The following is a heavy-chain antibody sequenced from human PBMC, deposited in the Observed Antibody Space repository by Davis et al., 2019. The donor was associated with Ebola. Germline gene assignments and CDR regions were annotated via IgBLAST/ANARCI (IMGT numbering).Heavy chain of an antibody. CDR2: IRSKANSYAT. CDR3: TSRTGAFDY. J-gene: IGHJ4*02. CDR1: GFTFSGSA. V-gene: IGHV3-73*01. Sequence: GESLKISCAASGFTFSGSAMHWVRQASGKGLEWVGRIRSKANSYATAYAASVKGRFTISRDDSKNTAYVQMNSLKTEDTAVYYCTSRTGAFDYWGQGTLVTVSS. D-gene: IGHD7-27*01.